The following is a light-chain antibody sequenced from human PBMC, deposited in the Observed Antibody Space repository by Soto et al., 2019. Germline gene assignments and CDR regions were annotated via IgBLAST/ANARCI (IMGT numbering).Light chain of an antibody. V-gene: IGKV3-15*01. Sequence: EIVMTQSPATLSVSRGESATLSCRASQSISGNLAWYQQKPGQAPRLLIYGASARATGFPARFSGSGSGTDFALTISSLQSEDFAVYYCQQYNNWPWTFGQGTKVDI. CDR2: GAS. CDR3: QQYNNWPWT. J-gene: IGKJ1*01. CDR1: QSISGN.